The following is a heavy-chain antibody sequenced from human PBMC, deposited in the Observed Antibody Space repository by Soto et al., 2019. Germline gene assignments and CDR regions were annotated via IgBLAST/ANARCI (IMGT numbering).Heavy chain of an antibody. CDR2: IYYSGST. CDR1: GGSISSYY. D-gene: IGHD6-13*01. J-gene: IGHJ6*02. CDR3: ARDKAADYYYYGMDV. Sequence: SETLSLTCTVSGGSISSYYWSWIRQPPGKGLEWIGYIYYSGSTNYNPSLKSRATISVDTSKNQFSLKLSSVTAADTAVYYCARDKAADYYYYGMDVWGQGTTVTSP. V-gene: IGHV4-59*01.